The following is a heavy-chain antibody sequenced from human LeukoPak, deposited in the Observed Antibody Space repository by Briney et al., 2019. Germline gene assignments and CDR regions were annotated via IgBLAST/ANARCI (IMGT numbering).Heavy chain of an antibody. D-gene: IGHD3-22*01. CDR3: AKRPARSYYDRTGYYYFDY. CDR2: ISGSGGST. J-gene: IGHJ4*02. CDR1: GFTFSSYT. V-gene: IGHV3-23*01. Sequence: GGSLRLSCAASGFTFSSYTMNWVRQAPGKGLEWVSAISGSGGSTYYADSVKGRFTISRDNSKNTLYLQMNSLRAEDTAVYYCAKRPARSYYDRTGYYYFDYWGQGTLVTVSS.